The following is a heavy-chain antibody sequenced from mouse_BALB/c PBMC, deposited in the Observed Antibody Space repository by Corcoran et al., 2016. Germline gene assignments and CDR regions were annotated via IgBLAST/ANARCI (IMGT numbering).Heavy chain of an antibody. Sequence: EVQLQQSGAELVKPGASVKLSSTASGFNIKDTYMHWVKQRPEQGLEWIGRIDPANGKTKYDPKFQGKATITADTSSNTAYLQLSSLTSEDTAVYYCARWDGYFDVWGAGTTVTVSS. V-gene: IGHV14-3*02. CDR3: ARWDGYFDV. J-gene: IGHJ1*01. CDR1: GFNIKDTY. CDR2: IDPANGKT. D-gene: IGHD4-1*01.